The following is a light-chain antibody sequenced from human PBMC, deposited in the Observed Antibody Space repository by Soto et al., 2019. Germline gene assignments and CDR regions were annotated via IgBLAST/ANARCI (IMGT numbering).Light chain of an antibody. J-gene: IGKJ1*01. CDR2: DAS. CDR3: QQYNNWPPVT. CDR1: QSVSSY. Sequence: EIVLRQSPATLSLSPGERATLSCRASQSVSSYLAWYQQKPGQAPRLLIYDASNRASGIPARFSGSGSGTEFTLTISSLQSGDFAVYYCQQYNNWPPVTFGQGTKVDNK. V-gene: IGKV3-11*01.